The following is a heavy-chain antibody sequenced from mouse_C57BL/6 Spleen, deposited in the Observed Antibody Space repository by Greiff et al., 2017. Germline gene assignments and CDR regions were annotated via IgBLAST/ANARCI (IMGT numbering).Heavy chain of an antibody. J-gene: IGHJ1*03. Sequence: QVQLQQPGAELVKPGASVKLSCKASGYTFTSYWMQWVKQRPGQGLEWIGEIDPSDSYTNYNQKFKGKATLTVDTSSSTAYMPLSSLTSEDSAVYYCARGDGSGYVHWYFDVWGTGTTVTVSS. CDR2: IDPSDSYT. CDR3: ARGDGSGYVHWYFDV. CDR1: GYTFTSYW. V-gene: IGHV1-50*01. D-gene: IGHD1-1*01.